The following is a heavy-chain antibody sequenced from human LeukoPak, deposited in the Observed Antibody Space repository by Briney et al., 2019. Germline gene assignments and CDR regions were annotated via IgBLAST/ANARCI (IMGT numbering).Heavy chain of an antibody. CDR1: GFTFSDHY. CDR3: ARPSFSTSSGNPSDY. D-gene: IGHD3-10*01. V-gene: IGHV3-72*01. CDR2: TRNKANSYTT. J-gene: IGHJ4*02. Sequence: GGSLRLSCAASGFTFSDHYMDWVRQAPGKGLEWVGRTRNKANSYTTEYAASVKGRFTISRDGSKNSLYLQMNSLKTEDTAVYYCARPSFSTSSGNPSDYWGQGTLVTVSS.